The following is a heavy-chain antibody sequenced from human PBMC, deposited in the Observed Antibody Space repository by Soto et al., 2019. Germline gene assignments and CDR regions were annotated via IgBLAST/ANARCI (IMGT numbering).Heavy chain of an antibody. CDR3: VRDGNCSGGSCYSPDAFDI. CDR1: GGSISSGGYY. CDR2: IYYSGST. D-gene: IGHD2-15*01. V-gene: IGHV4-31*03. J-gene: IGHJ3*02. Sequence: QVQLQESGPGLVKPSQTLSLTCTVSGGSISSGGYYWSWIRQHPGKGLEWIGYIYYSGSTYYNPSLKSRVTISVDTSKNQFSLKLSSVTAADTAVYYCVRDGNCSGGSCYSPDAFDIWGQGTMVTVSS.